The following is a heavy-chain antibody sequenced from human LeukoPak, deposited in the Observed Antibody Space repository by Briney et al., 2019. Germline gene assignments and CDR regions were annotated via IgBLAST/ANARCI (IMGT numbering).Heavy chain of an antibody. CDR3: AKDRVGSTSSWYFDL. CDR1: GFTFSSYD. Sequence: GGSLRLSCAASGFTFSSYDMSWVRQAPGKGLEWVSGISGSGGSAYYADSVKGRFTISRDNSKNTLYLQMNSLRAEDTAVYYCAKDRVGSTSSWYFDLWGRGTLVTVSS. D-gene: IGHD1-26*01. CDR2: ISGSGGSA. J-gene: IGHJ2*01. V-gene: IGHV3-23*01.